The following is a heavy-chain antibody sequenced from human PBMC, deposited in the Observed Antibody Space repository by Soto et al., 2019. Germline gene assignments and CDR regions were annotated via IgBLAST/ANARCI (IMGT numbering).Heavy chain of an antibody. CDR3: ARGRGYSLIPVVDDAVDV. J-gene: IGHJ3*01. Sequence: RASVKVSCKASGYSFTGYGINWVRQAPGQGLEWLGRITTYNGDTNYAQNFQGRLTMTTDTSTGTTYMELRSLRSDDTAVYYCARGRGYSLIPVVDDAVDVWGQGTLVTVSS. V-gene: IGHV1-18*04. CDR1: GYSFTGYG. CDR2: ITTYNGDT. D-gene: IGHD5-12*01.